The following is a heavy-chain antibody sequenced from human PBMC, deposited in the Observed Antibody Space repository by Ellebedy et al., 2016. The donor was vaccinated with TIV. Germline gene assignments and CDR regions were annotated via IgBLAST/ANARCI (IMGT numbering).Heavy chain of an antibody. J-gene: IGHJ2*01. V-gene: IGHV1-69*04. CDR3: ARDHMFGGHLVQYWYFDL. Sequence: AASVKVSCKASGGTFSNYAISWVRQAPGQGLEWMGRIIPIVGIANYAQKLQGSVIMTTDTSTSTAYMQLRSLRSDDTAVDYCARDHMFGGHLVQYWYFDLWGRGTLVTVSS. CDR1: GGTFSNYA. D-gene: IGHD3-10*02. CDR2: IIPIVGIA.